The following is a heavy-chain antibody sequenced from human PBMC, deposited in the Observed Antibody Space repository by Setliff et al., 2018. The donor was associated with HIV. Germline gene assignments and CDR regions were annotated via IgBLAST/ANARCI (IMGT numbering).Heavy chain of an antibody. CDR1: GYTFTTYS. D-gene: IGHD2-21*02. CDR2: INVGNGDT. V-gene: IGHV1-3*01. J-gene: IGHJ3*02. CDR3: ARESGICGGDCHYEFDM. Sequence: ASVKVSCKASGYTFTTYSLHWVRQAPGQSLEWMGWINVGNGDTKYSQDLQGRITITRDTSANTAYMELSRLRSDDTAVYFCARESGICGGDCHYEFDMWGQGTMVTVSS.